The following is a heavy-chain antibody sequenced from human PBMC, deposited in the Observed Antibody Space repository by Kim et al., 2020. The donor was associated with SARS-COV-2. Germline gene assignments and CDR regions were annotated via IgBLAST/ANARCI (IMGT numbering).Heavy chain of an antibody. CDR3: ARVLSSYIYSNNYFDY. D-gene: IGHD4-4*01. CDR1: GFTFSSYA. J-gene: IGHJ4*02. CDR2: ISYDGSNK. Sequence: GGSLRLSCAASGFTFSSYAMHWVRQAPGKGLEWVAVISYDGSNKYYADSVKGRFTISRDNSKNTLYLQMNSLRAEDTAVYYCARVLSSYIYSNNYFDYWGQGTLVTVSS. V-gene: IGHV3-30-3*01.